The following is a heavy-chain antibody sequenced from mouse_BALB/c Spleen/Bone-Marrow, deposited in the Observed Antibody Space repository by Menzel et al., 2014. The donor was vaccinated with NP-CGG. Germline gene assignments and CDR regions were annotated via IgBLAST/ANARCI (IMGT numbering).Heavy chain of an antibody. CDR3: TRSGYYGYGWYFDV. V-gene: IGHV1S81*02. Sequence: VQLQQSGAELVKPGASVKLSCRVSGYTFTNYLMYWVKQRPGQGLEWIGEINPSNDTPNFNEKFKSKATLTVDKSSSTAYMQLSSLTSEDSAVYYCTRSGYYGYGWYFDVWGAGTTVTVSS. CDR1: GYTFTNYL. D-gene: IGHD1-2*01. CDR2: INPSNDTP. J-gene: IGHJ1*01.